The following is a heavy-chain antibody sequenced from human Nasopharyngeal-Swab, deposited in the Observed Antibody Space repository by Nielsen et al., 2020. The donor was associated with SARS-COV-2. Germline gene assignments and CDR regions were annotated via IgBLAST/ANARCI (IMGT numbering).Heavy chain of an antibody. CDR2: VSSSGSYI. V-gene: IGHV3-21*06. Sequence: GGSLRLSCAASGFTFSSYSMNWVRQAPGKGLEWVSSVSSSGSYIFYADSLKGRFTISRDNVKNTLYLQMNSLRAEDTAVYYCARSRTDYGGTWYDAFDIWGQGTLVTVSS. CDR3: ARSRTDYGGTWYDAFDI. CDR1: GFTFSSYS. D-gene: IGHD4/OR15-4a*01. J-gene: IGHJ3*02.